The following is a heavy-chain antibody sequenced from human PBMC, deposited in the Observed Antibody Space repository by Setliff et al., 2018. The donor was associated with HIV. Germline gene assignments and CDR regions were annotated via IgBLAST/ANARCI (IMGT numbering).Heavy chain of an antibody. CDR1: GGSISSGGYF. CDR2: IYYSGST. CDR3: ARRRVWADAGRYFDS. Sequence: SETLSLTCTVSGGSISSGGYFWSWIRQLPGKGLEWIGYIYYSGSTFYNPSLKSRVSISVDTAKNQFSLKLTSVTAADTAVYYCARRRVWADAGRYFDSWGQGTLVTVSS. J-gene: IGHJ4*02. V-gene: IGHV4-31*03. D-gene: IGHD7-27*01.